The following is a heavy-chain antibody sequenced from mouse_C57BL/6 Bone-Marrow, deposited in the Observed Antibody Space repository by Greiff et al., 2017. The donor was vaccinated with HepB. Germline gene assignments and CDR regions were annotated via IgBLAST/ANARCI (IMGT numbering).Heavy chain of an antibody. CDR1: GYTFTSYW. CDR2: IYPSDSET. J-gene: IGHJ2*01. Sequence: QVQLQQPGAELVRPGSSVKLSCKASGYTFTSYWMDWVKQRPGQGLEWIGNIYPSDSETHYNQKFKDKATLTVDKSSSTAYMQLSSLTSEDSAVYYCARSARQLRLSFDYWGQGTTLTVSS. D-gene: IGHD3-2*02. CDR3: ARSARQLRLSFDY. V-gene: IGHV1-61*01.